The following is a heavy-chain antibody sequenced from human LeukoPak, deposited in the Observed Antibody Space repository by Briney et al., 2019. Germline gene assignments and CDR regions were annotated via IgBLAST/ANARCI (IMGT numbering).Heavy chain of an antibody. V-gene: IGHV3-48*03. CDR1: GFTFSSYE. CDR3: ARDQKINYYDSSGYYY. J-gene: IGHJ4*02. D-gene: IGHD3-22*01. CDR2: ISSSGSTI. Sequence: PGGSLRLSCAASGFTFSSYEMNWVRQAPGKGLEWVSYISSSGSTIYYADSVKGRFTISRDNAKNSLYLQMNSLRAEDTAVYYCARDQKINYYDSSGYYYWGQGTLVTVSS.